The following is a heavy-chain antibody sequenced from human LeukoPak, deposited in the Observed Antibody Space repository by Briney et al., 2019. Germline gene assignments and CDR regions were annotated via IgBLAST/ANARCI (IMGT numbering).Heavy chain of an antibody. Sequence: PGGSLRLSCAASGFTFSSYAMSWVRQAPGKGLEWVSAISGSGGSTYYADSAKGRFTISRDNSKNTLYLQMNSLRAEDTAVYYCAKYYDILTGYNYWGQGTLVTVSS. J-gene: IGHJ4*02. CDR1: GFTFSSYA. V-gene: IGHV3-23*01. D-gene: IGHD3-9*01. CDR3: AKYYDILTGYNY. CDR2: ISGSGGST.